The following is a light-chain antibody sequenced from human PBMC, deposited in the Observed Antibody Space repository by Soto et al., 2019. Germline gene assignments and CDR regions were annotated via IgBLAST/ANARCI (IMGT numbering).Light chain of an antibody. CDR3: NSRGGSRPYYV. Sequence: QSALTQPASVSGSPGQSITISCTGSSSDIGRYNYVSWYQQLPGKAPKLMIYEVSNRPSGVSARFSASKSGNTASLTISGLQAEDEADYYCNSRGGSRPYYVFGTGTKVTVL. CDR1: SSDIGRYNY. CDR2: EVS. V-gene: IGLV2-14*01. J-gene: IGLJ1*01.